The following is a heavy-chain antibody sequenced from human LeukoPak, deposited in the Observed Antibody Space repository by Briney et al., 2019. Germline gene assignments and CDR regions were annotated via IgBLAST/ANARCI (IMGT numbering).Heavy chain of an antibody. V-gene: IGHV4-38-2*01. CDR3: ASLYGSGSYYNVPPYLDY. CDR1: GYSISSGYY. Sequence: PSETLSLTCAVSGYSISSGYYWGWIRQPPGKGLEWIGSIYHSGSTYYNPSLKSRVTISVDTFKNQFSLKLSSVTAADTAVYYCASLYGSGSYYNVPPYLDYWGQGTLVTVSS. D-gene: IGHD3-10*01. J-gene: IGHJ4*02. CDR2: IYHSGST.